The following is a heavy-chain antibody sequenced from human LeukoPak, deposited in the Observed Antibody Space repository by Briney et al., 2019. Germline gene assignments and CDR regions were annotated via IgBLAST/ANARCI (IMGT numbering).Heavy chain of an antibody. J-gene: IGHJ5*02. D-gene: IGHD4-23*01. CDR2: ISGSGGST. Sequence: GGSLRLSCAASGFTFSSYAMSWVRQAPGKGLEWVSAISGSGGSTYYADSVKGRFTISRDNAKNTVYLQKNSLRAEDTAVYYCAKAYGGKGRQDDHWGQGTLVTVSS. CDR1: GFTFSSYA. CDR3: AKAYGGKGRQDDH. V-gene: IGHV3-23*01.